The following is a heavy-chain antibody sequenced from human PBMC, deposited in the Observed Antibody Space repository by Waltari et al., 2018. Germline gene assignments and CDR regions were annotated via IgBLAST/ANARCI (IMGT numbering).Heavy chain of an antibody. V-gene: IGHV4-34*01. CDR2: INHSGRT. D-gene: IGHD6-6*01. J-gene: IGHJ4*02. CDR1: GGSFSGYY. CDR3: ARTLEYSNQGYEY. Sequence: QVQLQQWGAGLLKPSETLSLTCAVYGGSFSGYYWSWIRQPPGKGLEWIGEINHSGRTNYNPSLKSRVTISVDTSKNQFSLKLSSVTAADTAVYYCARTLEYSNQGYEYWGQGTLVTVSS.